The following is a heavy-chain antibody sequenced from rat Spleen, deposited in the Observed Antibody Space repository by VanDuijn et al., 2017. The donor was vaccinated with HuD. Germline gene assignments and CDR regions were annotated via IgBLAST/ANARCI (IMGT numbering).Heavy chain of an antibody. CDR3: SRGGATRFDY. Sequence: EVQLVGSGGGLVQPGRSLKLSCVASGFTFNNYWMTWIRQAPGKGLDWIASITKDGGSLFYRDSVKGRFTVSRDNEQNILYLQMDSLRSEDTATYYCSRGGATRFDYWGQGVMVTVSS. J-gene: IGHJ2*01. CDR2: ITKDGGSL. CDR1: GFTFNNYW. V-gene: IGHV5-31*01. D-gene: IGHD1-11*01.